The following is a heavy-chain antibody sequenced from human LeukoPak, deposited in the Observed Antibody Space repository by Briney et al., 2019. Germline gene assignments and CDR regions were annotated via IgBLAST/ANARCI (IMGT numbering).Heavy chain of an antibody. CDR2: ISYDGSNK. J-gene: IGHJ6*02. Sequence: PGGSLRLSCAASGFTFSSYGMHWVRQAPGKGLEWVAVISYDGSNKYYADSVKGRFTISRDNSKNTLYLQMNSLRAEDTAVYYCARTMVRAIADYYYGMDVWGQGTTVTVSS. CDR1: GFTFSSYG. D-gene: IGHD3-10*01. V-gene: IGHV3-30*03. CDR3: ARTMVRAIADYYYGMDV.